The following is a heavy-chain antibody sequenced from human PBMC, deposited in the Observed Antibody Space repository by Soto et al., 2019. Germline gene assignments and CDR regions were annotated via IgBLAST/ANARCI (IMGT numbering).Heavy chain of an antibody. CDR2: ISTSGSNT. V-gene: IGHV3-11*05. J-gene: IGHJ4*02. D-gene: IGHD2-21*01. CDR3: ARDRDTYGHGFFDY. CDR1: RFRFSDFY. Sequence: QVQLVESGGALVKPGGSLRLSCAASRFRFSDFYMTWIRQAPGKGLEWVSHISTSGSNTNYADSVKGRFTVSRDNANNALYLEMDNLRGEDTALYFCARDRDTYGHGFFDYWGQGSLVTVSS.